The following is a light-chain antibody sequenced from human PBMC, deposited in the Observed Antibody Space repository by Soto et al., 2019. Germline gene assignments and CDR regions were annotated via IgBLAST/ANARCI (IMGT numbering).Light chain of an antibody. V-gene: IGKV1-5*03. CDR1: QTISSW. Sequence: DIQMAQAPSTLSGSVGARVTITCRASQTISSWLAWYQQTPGKAPKLLIYTASTLKSGVPSRFSGSGSGTEFTLTISSLQTEEVATYYCQHYNSYSEAVGEGTKVDIK. CDR2: TAS. CDR3: QHYNSYSEA. J-gene: IGKJ1*01.